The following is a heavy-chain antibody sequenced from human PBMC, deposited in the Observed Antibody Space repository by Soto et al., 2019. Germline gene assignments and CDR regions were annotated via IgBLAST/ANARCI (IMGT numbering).Heavy chain of an antibody. D-gene: IGHD3-9*01. CDR1: GYTFTSYG. J-gene: IGHJ3*02. CDR3: ARYYDILTGYFRPRNAFDI. Sequence: GASVXVSCKASGYTFTSYGISWVRQAPGQGLEWMGWISAYNGNTNYAQKLQGRVTMTTDTSTSTAYMELRSLRSDDTAVYYCARYYDILTGYFRPRNAFDIWGQGTMVTVSS. V-gene: IGHV1-18*01. CDR2: ISAYNGNT.